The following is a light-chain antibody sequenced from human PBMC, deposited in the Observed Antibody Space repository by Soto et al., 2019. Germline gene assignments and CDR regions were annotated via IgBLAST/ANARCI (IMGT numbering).Light chain of an antibody. CDR2: GAS. Sequence: EIVLTQSPGTLSLSPGERATLSCRASQRVSSSYLAWYQQKPGQAPRLLIYGASSRATRIPDRFSGSGSGTDFTLTISRLEPEDFAVYFCQRYGSSPPFTFGQGTKVEI. J-gene: IGKJ2*01. V-gene: IGKV3-20*01. CDR1: QRVSSSY. CDR3: QRYGSSPPFT.